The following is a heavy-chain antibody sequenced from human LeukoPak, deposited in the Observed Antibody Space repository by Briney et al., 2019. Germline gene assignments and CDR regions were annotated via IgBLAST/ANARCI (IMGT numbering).Heavy chain of an antibody. Sequence: PGGSLRLSCAASGFTFTGYWMNWVRQAPGKGLEWVASIKQDGSEKYYVDSLKGRLTISRDNAKNSLYLQMNSLRAEDTSIYYCARDGSAPGLYFDSWGQGTLVTVSS. V-gene: IGHV3-7*01. J-gene: IGHJ4*02. CDR2: IKQDGSEK. CDR3: ARDGSAPGLYFDS. CDR1: GFTFTGYW. D-gene: IGHD6-13*01.